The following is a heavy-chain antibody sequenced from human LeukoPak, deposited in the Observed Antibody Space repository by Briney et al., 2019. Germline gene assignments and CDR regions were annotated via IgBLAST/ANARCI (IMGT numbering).Heavy chain of an antibody. V-gene: IGHV3-7*01. J-gene: IGHJ6*03. D-gene: IGHD2/OR15-2a*01. CDR1: GFTFSSYW. CDR3: ARGIGYYYYYMDV. CDR2: IKQDGSEK. Sequence: GGSLRLSCAASGFTFSSYWMSWVRQAPGKGLEWVANIKQDGSEKYYADSVKGRFTISRDNSKNTLYLQMNSLRAEDTAVYYCARGIGYYYYYMDVWGKGTTVTVSS.